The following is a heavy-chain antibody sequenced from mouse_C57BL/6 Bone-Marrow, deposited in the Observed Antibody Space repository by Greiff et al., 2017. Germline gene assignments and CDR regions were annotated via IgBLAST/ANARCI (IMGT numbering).Heavy chain of an antibody. Sequence: VHVKQSGPELVKPGASVKISCKASGYSFTGYYMNWVKQSPEKSLEWIGEINPSTGGTTYNQKFKAKATLTVDKSSSTAYMQLKSLTSEDSAVYYCARDLLYYYGSSYFDYWGQGTTLTVSS. D-gene: IGHD1-1*01. CDR2: INPSTGGT. V-gene: IGHV1-42*01. CDR3: ARDLLYYYGSSYFDY. CDR1: GYSFTGYY. J-gene: IGHJ2*01.